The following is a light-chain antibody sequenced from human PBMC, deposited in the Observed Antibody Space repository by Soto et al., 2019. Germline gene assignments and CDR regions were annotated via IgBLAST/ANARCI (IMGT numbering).Light chain of an antibody. CDR3: CSYTSSTVI. V-gene: IGLV2-23*01. J-gene: IGLJ2*01. Sequence: QSALTQPASVSGSPGQSITVSCTGTSSDVGGYSLVSGFHQNPGKAPKLVIYEGSKRPSGVSNGLSGSKSGNTASLTISGLQPEDEGDYYCCSYTSSTVIFGGGTQLTVL. CDR2: EGS. CDR1: SSDVGGYSL.